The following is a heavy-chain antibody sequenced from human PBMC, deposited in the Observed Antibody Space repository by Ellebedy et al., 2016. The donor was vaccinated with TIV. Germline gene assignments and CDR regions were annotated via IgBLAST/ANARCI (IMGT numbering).Heavy chain of an antibody. D-gene: IGHD1-26*01. V-gene: IGHV3-30-3*01. J-gene: IGHJ4*02. CDR3: ATHSGSYLGFHDH. CDR2: ISYDGSEK. Sequence: GESLKISCTVSGFTFSSYAIHWVRLAPGKGLEWVTLISYDGSEKYNADSVKGRFTISRDNSKSTLFLHMSSLRVEDTAVYFCATHSGSYLGFHDHWGQGSLVTVSS. CDR1: GFTFSSYA.